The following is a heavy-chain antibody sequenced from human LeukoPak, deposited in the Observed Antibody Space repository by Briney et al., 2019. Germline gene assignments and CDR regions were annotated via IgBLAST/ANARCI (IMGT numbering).Heavy chain of an antibody. CDR3: ARSAGRIAAAYDY. D-gene: IGHD6-13*01. J-gene: IGHJ4*02. Sequence: ASETLSLTCAVYGGSFSDYYWNWIRQPPGKGLEWIGEINQSGSTNYNPSLKSRVTLSVDTSKNQFSLKLSSVTAADTAVYYCARSAGRIAAAYDYWGQGTLVTVSS. V-gene: IGHV4-34*01. CDR1: GGSFSDYY. CDR2: INQSGST.